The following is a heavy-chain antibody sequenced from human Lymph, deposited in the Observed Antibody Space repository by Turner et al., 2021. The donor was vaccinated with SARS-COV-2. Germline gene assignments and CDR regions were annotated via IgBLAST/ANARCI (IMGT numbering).Heavy chain of an antibody. CDR3: ARETVNNWVDP. CDR2: IYYRGST. J-gene: IGHJ5*02. CDR1: GGSMNSNY. D-gene: IGHD2-21*02. Sequence: QVQLQESGPQLVKPVETLSLTCTVSGGSMNSNYWSWIRQPPGKRLEWIGYIYYRGSTNYNPSLESRVTISVDTSRNQFSLNLTSVTAADTAIYYCARETVNNWVDPWGQGTLVTVSS. V-gene: IGHV4-59*01.